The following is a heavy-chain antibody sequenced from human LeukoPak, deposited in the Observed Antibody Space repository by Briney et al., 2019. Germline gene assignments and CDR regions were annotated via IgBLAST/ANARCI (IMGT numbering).Heavy chain of an antibody. J-gene: IGHJ4*02. CDR3: AKDKDTPATAQPQRGYFES. V-gene: IGHV3-53*01. Sequence: PGGSLRFSCAASGFTVSSDYMSWVRQAPGKGLEWVSLIYSGGSTDYADSVKGRFTISRDNSKNTLDLQMNSLRVEDTAVYFCAKDKDTPATAQPQRGYFESWGQGTLVTVSS. CDR2: IYSGGST. D-gene: IGHD2-15*01. CDR1: GFTVSSDY.